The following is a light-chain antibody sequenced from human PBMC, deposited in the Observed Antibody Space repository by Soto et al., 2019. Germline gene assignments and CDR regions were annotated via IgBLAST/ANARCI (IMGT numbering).Light chain of an antibody. CDR2: AAS. Sequence: EIVVTQNKTTLSLSPGERATLTCLSSQSVSSYLAWYQQKPGQAPRLLIYAASNSPTGIPARFSGSGSGTDFTLTIIFLQPEDFAVYYCQQRTILPLTFGGGTNVDVK. V-gene: IGKV3-11*01. J-gene: IGKJ4*01. CDR1: QSVSSY. CDR3: QQRTILPLT.